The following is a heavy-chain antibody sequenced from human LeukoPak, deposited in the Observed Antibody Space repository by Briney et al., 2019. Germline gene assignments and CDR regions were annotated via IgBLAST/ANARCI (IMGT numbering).Heavy chain of an antibody. CDR3: ARESSSWYGWFDP. J-gene: IGHJ5*02. CDR1: GGSFSGYY. CDR2: INHSGST. D-gene: IGHD6-13*01. Sequence: SETLSLTCAVYGGSFSGYYWSWIRQPPGKGLEWIGEINHSGSTNYNPSLKSRVTISVDTSKNQFSLKLSSVTAADTAVYYCARESSSWYGWFDPWGQGTLVTVSS. V-gene: IGHV4-34*01.